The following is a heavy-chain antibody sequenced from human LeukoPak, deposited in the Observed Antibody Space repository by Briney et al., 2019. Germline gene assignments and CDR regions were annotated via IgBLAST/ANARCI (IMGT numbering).Heavy chain of an antibody. CDR1: GYSFSTYW. Sequence: GESLKISCKGSGYSFSTYWIGWVRQLPGKGLEWMGVIYPGDSDTRYSPSFQGQVTISADKSISTAYLQWSSLKASDTAMYYCARRGYRSGANAFDIWGQGTMVTVSS. D-gene: IGHD6-19*01. CDR2: IYPGDSDT. V-gene: IGHV5-51*01. CDR3: ARRGYRSGANAFDI. J-gene: IGHJ3*02.